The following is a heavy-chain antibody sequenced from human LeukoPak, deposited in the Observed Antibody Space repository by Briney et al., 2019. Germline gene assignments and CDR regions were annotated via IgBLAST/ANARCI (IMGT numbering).Heavy chain of an antibody. D-gene: IGHD6-19*01. CDR3: ATFSSGWPQYFQH. Sequence: PSETLSLTCTVSGGSISSSDYYWGRIRQPPGKGLEWIGSIYYSGSTYYNPSLKSRVTISVDTSKNQFSLKLTSVTAADTAVYYCATFSSGWPQYFQHWGQGTLVTVSS. CDR2: IYYSGST. J-gene: IGHJ1*01. V-gene: IGHV4-39*01. CDR1: GGSISSSDYY.